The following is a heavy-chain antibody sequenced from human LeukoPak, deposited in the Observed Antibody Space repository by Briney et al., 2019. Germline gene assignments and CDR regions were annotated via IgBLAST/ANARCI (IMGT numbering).Heavy chain of an antibody. D-gene: IGHD6-6*01. J-gene: IGHJ4*02. Sequence: GGSLRLSCAASGFTVSSNYMSWVRQAPGKGLEWVSVIYSGGSTYYADSVKGRFTISRHNSKNTLYLQMNSLRAEDTDVYYCARLGREPYSSSSVGSYWSQGTLVTVSS. V-gene: IGHV3-53*04. CDR3: ARLGREPYSSSSVGSY. CDR2: IYSGGST. CDR1: GFTVSSNY.